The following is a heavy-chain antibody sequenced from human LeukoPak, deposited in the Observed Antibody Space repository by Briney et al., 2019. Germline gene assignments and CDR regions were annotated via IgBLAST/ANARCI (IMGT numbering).Heavy chain of an antibody. Sequence: ASVKVSCKASGYTFTGYYMHWVRQAPGQGLEWMGWINPNSGGTNYAQKFQGRVTMTRDTSISTAYMELSRLRSDDTAVYYCARADFDWLLRGGEFSWAFDIWGQGTMVTVSS. CDR3: ARADFDWLLRGGEFSWAFDI. CDR1: GYTFTGYY. CDR2: INPNSGGT. V-gene: IGHV1-2*02. D-gene: IGHD3-9*01. J-gene: IGHJ3*02.